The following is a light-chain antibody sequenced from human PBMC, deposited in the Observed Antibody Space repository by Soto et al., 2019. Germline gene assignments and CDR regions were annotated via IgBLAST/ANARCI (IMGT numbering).Light chain of an antibody. J-gene: IGKJ4*01. Sequence: EIVLTQSPATLSVSPGERATLSCRASQSVSSNLAWYQLKPGQAPRLLIYGASTRATGIPARFSGSRSGTEFTLTISSLQSEYLAVYDCQQYNNWPLTFGGGTKVEIK. CDR2: GAS. CDR3: QQYNNWPLT. V-gene: IGKV3-15*01. CDR1: QSVSSN.